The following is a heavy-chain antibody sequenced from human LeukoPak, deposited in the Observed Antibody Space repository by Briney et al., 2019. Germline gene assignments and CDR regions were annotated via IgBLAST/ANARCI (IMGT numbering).Heavy chain of an antibody. CDR2: ISYDGSNK. V-gene: IGHV3-30*18. Sequence: PGGSLRLSCAASGFTFSSYGMHWVRQAPGKGLGWVAVISYDGSNKYYADSVKGRFTISRDNSKNTLYLQMNSLRAEDTAVYYCAKEGVGATGGDYWGQGTLVTVSS. CDR1: GFTFSSYG. D-gene: IGHD1-26*01. CDR3: AKEGVGATGGDY. J-gene: IGHJ4*02.